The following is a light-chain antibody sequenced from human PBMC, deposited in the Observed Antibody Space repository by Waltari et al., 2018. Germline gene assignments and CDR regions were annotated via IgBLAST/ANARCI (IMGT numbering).Light chain of an antibody. J-gene: IGLJ2*01. CDR2: RNN. CDR3: AAWDDSLSGVV. CDR1: RFYIRSHY. V-gene: IGLV1-47*01. Sequence: QSVLTQPPSASGTPWQRVTLSCSGSRFYIRSHYVTWYPQLPGTAPKLLIYRNNQRPSGVPDRFSGSKSGTSASLAISGLRSEDEADYYCAAWDDSLSGVVFGGGTKLTVL.